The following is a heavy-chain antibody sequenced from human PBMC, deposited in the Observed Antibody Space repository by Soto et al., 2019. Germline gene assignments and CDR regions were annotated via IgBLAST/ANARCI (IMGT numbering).Heavy chain of an antibody. D-gene: IGHD1-7*01. CDR1: GGSLSGYY. Sequence: PSETLSLTCTVSGGSLSGYYWNWIRQPPGEGLEWSGFIYHAGSTKYNPSLRSRVTISVDTSKNQFSLKLTSVTAADTAVYYCARGGSWNYWPFDSWGQGTMVTVSS. V-gene: IGHV4-59*01. J-gene: IGHJ4*02. CDR2: IYHAGST. CDR3: ARGGSWNYWPFDS.